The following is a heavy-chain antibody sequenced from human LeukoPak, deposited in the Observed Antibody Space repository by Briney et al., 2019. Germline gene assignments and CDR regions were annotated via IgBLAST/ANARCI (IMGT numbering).Heavy chain of an antibody. D-gene: IGHD1-20*01. Sequence: ASVKVSCKASGYTFTTYAIHWVRQAPGQRLEWMGWINAGNGNTKYSQKFQGRVTITRDTSASTAYMELSSLRSEDTAVYYCARCVLHYNWNHFDYWGQGTLVTVSS. CDR2: INAGNGNT. CDR3: ARCVLHYNWNHFDY. CDR1: GYTFTTYA. V-gene: IGHV1-3*01. J-gene: IGHJ4*02.